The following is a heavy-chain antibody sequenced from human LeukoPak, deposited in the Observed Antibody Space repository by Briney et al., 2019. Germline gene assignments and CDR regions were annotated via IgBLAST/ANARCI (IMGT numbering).Heavy chain of an antibody. J-gene: IGHJ4*02. V-gene: IGHV1-46*01. CDR3: ASVLYCGADCYSGRYFFDY. D-gene: IGHD2-21*02. CDR2: INPSGDST. CDR1: GYTFTSYD. Sequence: ASVKVSCRAFGYTFTSYDMHWVRQAPGQGLEWMEIINPSGDSTSYAQKFQGRVTMTRDTSTSTVYMELSSLRSEDTAVYYCASVLYCGADCYSGRYFFDYWGQGTLVTVSS.